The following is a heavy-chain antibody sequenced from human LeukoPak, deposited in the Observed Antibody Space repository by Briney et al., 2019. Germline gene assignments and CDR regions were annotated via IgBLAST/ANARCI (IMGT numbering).Heavy chain of an antibody. CDR1: GYTFTSYA. Sequence: ASVKVSCKASGYTFTSYAMHWVRQAPGQRLEWIGWINAGNGNTKYSQKFQGRVTITRDTSASTAYMELSSLRSEDTAVYYCARTRRELWFGETFDYWGQGTLVTVSS. D-gene: IGHD3-10*01. J-gene: IGHJ4*02. CDR2: INAGNGNT. V-gene: IGHV1-3*01. CDR3: ARTRRELWFGETFDY.